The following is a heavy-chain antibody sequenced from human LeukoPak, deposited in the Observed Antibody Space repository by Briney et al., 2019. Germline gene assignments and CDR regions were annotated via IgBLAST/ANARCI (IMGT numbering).Heavy chain of an antibody. D-gene: IGHD3-3*01. CDR1: GYTFTSYG. J-gene: IGHJ6*02. V-gene: IGHV1-18*01. CDR2: ISAYNGNT. Sequence: ASVKVSCKASGYTFTSYGISWVRQAPGQGLEWMGWISAYNGNTNYAQKLQGRVTMTTDTSMSTAYMELRSLRSDDTAVYYCARDLYDFWSGYLAVYYYYGMDVWGQGTTVTVSS. CDR3: ARDLYDFWSGYLAVYYYYGMDV.